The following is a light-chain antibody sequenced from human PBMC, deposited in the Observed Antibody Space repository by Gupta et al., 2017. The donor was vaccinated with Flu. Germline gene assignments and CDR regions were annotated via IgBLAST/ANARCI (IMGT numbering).Light chain of an antibody. J-gene: IGLJ3*02. CDR1: SSNIGSNY. Sequence: SVLTQPPSASATPGQRVTISCSGSSSNIGSNYVYCYQQPPGTAPKLLIYRNNQRPSGVPDRFSGSKSGTSASLAISGLRAEDEADYYCAAWDDSRAWVFGGGTKLTVL. V-gene: IGLV1-47*01. CDR3: AAWDDSRAWV. CDR2: RNN.